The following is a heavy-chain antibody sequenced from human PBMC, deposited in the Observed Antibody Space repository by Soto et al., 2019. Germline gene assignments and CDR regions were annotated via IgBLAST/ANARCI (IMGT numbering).Heavy chain of an antibody. Sequence: QVHVVQSGAEVKKPGDSVKVSCKTSGFIFSDYGINWVRQAPGQGLEWMGWISGYSGNANLAQKFQGRVTMTRDTATRTAYMELRSLRSDDTAVYYCAKRTSGTTWGESDYWGQGTQVTVSS. CDR2: ISGYSGNA. D-gene: IGHD4-17*01. CDR1: GFIFSDYG. J-gene: IGHJ4*02. V-gene: IGHV1-18*04. CDR3: AKRTSGTTWGESDY.